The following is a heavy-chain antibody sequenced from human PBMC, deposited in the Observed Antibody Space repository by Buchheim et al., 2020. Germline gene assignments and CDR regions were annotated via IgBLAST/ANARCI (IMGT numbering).Heavy chain of an antibody. V-gene: IGHV3-30*18. CDR3: AKPRGTTVTTDFDY. J-gene: IGHJ4*02. D-gene: IGHD4-11*01. Sequence: QVQLVESGGGLVQPGRSLRLSCAASGFTFSSYGMHWVRQAPGKGLEWVSVISYDGSNKYYADSVRGRFTISRDNSKNTLYLQMNSLRAEDTAVYYCAKPRGTTVTTDFDYWGQGTL. CDR2: ISYDGSNK. CDR1: GFTFSSYG.